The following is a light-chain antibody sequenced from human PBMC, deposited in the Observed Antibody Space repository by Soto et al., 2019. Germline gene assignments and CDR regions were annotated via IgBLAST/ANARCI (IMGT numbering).Light chain of an antibody. CDR3: SSYTSSSTLV. CDR1: SSDVGGYNS. V-gene: IGLV2-14*03. Sequence: QSALTQPASVSGSPGQSIAISCTGTSSDVGGYNSVSWYQHHPGKAPKLMIYDVSYRPSGVSDRFSGSKSGNRASLTISGLQAEDEADYYCSSYTSSSTLVFGTGTKLTVL. J-gene: IGLJ1*01. CDR2: DVS.